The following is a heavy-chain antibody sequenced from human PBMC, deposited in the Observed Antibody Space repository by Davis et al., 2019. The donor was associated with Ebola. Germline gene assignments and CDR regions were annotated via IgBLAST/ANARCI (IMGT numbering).Heavy chain of an antibody. CDR3: ARDRGYCSGGSCYLSWFDP. CDR2: INPNSGGT. V-gene: IGHV1-2*04. Sequence: ASVKVSCKASGGTFSSYAISWVRQAPGQGLEWMGWINPNSGGTNYAQKFQGWITMTRDTSISTAYMELSRLRSDDTAVYYCARDRGYCSGGSCYLSWFDPWGQGTLVTVSS. J-gene: IGHJ5*02. CDR1: GGTFSSYA. D-gene: IGHD2-15*01.